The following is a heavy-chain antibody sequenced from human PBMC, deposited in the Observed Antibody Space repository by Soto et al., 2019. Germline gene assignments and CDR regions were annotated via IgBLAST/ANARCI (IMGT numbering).Heavy chain of an antibody. D-gene: IGHD3-16*01. J-gene: IGHJ4*02. CDR3: ARTAPMDAGDKYYYDF. Sequence: SVKVSCKISGGTFSTFGISWVRQAPGQGLEWMGGIIPFFGTAEYSQKFEDRITITADESTNTVYMDLRSLTSEDTAIYYCARTAPMDAGDKYYYDFWGQGALVTVSS. CDR1: GGTFSTFG. CDR2: IIPFFGTA. V-gene: IGHV1-69*13.